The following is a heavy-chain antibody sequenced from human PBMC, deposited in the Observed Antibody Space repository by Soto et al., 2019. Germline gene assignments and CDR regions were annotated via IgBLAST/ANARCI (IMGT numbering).Heavy chain of an antibody. Sequence: PSETLSLTCAVSGGSISSSNWWSWVRQPPGKGLEWIGEIYHSGSTNYNPSLKSRATISVDTSKNQFSLKLSSVTAADTAVYYCARGRYYDFWSGHYYYYGMDVWGQGTTVTVSS. J-gene: IGHJ6*02. CDR2: IYHSGST. CDR3: ARGRYYDFWSGHYYYYGMDV. CDR1: GGSISSSNW. V-gene: IGHV4-4*02. D-gene: IGHD3-3*01.